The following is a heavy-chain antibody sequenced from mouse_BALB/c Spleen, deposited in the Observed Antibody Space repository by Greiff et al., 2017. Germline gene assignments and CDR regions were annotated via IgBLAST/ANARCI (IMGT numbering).Heavy chain of an antibody. V-gene: IGHV5-4*02. D-gene: IGHD2-4*01. CDR3: ARGMITRWFAY. Sequence: EVQLQESGGGLVKPGGSLKLSCAASGFTFSDYYMYWVRQTPEKRLEWVATISDGGSYTYYPDSVKGRFTISRDNAKNNLYLQMSSLKSEDTAMYYCARGMITRWFAYWGQGTLVTVSA. J-gene: IGHJ3*01. CDR2: ISDGGSYT. CDR1: GFTFSDYY.